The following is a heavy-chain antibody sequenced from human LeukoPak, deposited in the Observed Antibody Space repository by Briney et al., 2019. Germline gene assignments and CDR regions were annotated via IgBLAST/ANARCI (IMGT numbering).Heavy chain of an antibody. Sequence: ASVKVSCKASGYTFTSYYMHWVRQAPGQGLEWMGIINPSGGSTSYARKFQGRVTMTRDTSTSTVYMEPSSLRSEDTAVYYCASEAAAAGLWGQGTLVTVSS. D-gene: IGHD6-13*01. V-gene: IGHV1-46*03. J-gene: IGHJ4*02. CDR2: INPSGGST. CDR1: GYTFTSYY. CDR3: ASEAAAAGL.